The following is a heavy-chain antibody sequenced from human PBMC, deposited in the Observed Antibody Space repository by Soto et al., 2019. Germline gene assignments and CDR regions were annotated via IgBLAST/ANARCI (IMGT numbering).Heavy chain of an antibody. CDR2: IYYSGST. CDR3: ARDGTYCSSTSCYTSNWFDP. Sequence: PSETLSLTCTVSGGSISSGGYYWSWIRQHPGKGLEWIGYIYYSGSTYYNPSLKSRVTISVDTSKNQFSLKLSSVTAADTAVYYCARDGTYCSSTSCYTSNWFDPWGQGTLVTVS. D-gene: IGHD2-2*02. CDR1: GGSISSGGYY. V-gene: IGHV4-31*03. J-gene: IGHJ5*02.